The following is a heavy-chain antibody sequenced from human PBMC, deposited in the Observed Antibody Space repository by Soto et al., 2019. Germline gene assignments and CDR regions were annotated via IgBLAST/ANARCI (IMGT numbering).Heavy chain of an antibody. J-gene: IGHJ5*02. V-gene: IGHV1-18*01. Sequence: QVQLVQSGAEVKKPGASVKVSCKASGYTFTSYGISWVRQAPGQGLEWMGWISAYNGNTNYAQKLQGRVTMTTDTSTSTAYMERRSLRSDDTAVYYCAIVGYCSSTSCSGRDWFDPWGQGTLVTVSS. CDR3: AIVGYCSSTSCSGRDWFDP. CDR2: ISAYNGNT. D-gene: IGHD2-2*03. CDR1: GYTFTSYG.